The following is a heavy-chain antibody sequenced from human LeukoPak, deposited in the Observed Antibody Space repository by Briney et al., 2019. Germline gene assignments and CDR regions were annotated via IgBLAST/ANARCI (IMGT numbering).Heavy chain of an antibody. V-gene: IGHV3-30*03. J-gene: IGHJ3*02. CDR3: ARSGRYCSGGNCYSGAFDI. Sequence: GGSLRLSCAASGFTFSSYGMHWVRQAPGKGLEWVAVISYDGSNKYYADSVKGRFTISRDNAKNSLYLQMNSLRAEDTALYHCARSGRYCSGGNCYSGAFDIWGQGTMVTVSS. CDR1: GFTFSSYG. D-gene: IGHD2-15*01. CDR2: ISYDGSNK.